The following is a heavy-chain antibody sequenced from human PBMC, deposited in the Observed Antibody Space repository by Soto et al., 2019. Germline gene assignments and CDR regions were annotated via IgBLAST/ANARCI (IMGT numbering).Heavy chain of an antibody. CDR3: ARPYSSSWYWGFDP. CDR1: GFRFTSFW. V-gene: IGHV5-51*01. J-gene: IGHJ5*02. D-gene: IGHD6-13*01. CDR2: IYPGDSDT. Sequence: RESLKISCKGSGFRFTSFWIGWVRPIPGKGLEWMGIIYPGDSDTRYSPSFQGQVTISADKSISTAYLQWSSLKASDTAMYYCARPYSSSWYWGFDPWGQGTLVTVSS.